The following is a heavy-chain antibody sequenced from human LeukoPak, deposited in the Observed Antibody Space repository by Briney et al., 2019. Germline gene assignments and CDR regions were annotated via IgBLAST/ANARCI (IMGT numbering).Heavy chain of an antibody. CDR3: AKKLLWFGEVIDY. D-gene: IGHD3-10*01. CDR2: ISGSGGST. Sequence: GGSLRLSCAASGFTFSSYAMSWVRQAPGKGLEWVSAISGSGGSTYYADSVKGRFTISRDNSKNTLYLQMNSLRAEDTAVYYRAKKLLWFGEVIDYWGQGTLVTVSS. J-gene: IGHJ4*02. CDR1: GFTFSSYA. V-gene: IGHV3-23*01.